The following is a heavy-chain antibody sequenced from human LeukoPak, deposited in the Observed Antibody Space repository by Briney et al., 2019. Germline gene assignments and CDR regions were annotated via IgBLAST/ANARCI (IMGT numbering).Heavy chain of an antibody. CDR1: GDSISSDNYY. CDR3: ARGSLRYFDWLSPYYFDY. D-gene: IGHD3-9*01. J-gene: IGHJ4*02. V-gene: IGHV4-61*01. CDR2: IYYSGST. Sequence: SQTLSLTCTVSGDSISSDNYYWNWIRQPPGKGLEWIGYIYYSGSTNYNPSLKSRVTISVDTSKNQFSLKLSSVTAADTAVYYCARGSLRYFDWLSPYYFDYWGQGTLVTVSS.